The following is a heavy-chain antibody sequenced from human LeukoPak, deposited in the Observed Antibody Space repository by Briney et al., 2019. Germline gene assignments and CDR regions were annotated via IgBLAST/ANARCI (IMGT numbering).Heavy chain of an antibody. V-gene: IGHV3-53*01. J-gene: IGHJ4*02. CDR1: GFTVSSNY. CDR3: AKGALLRFLGYFDY. CDR2: IYSGGST. D-gene: IGHD3-3*01. Sequence: GGSLRLSCAASGFTVSSNYMSWVRQAPGKGLEWVSVIYSGGSTYYADSVKGRFTISRDNSKNTLYLQMNSLRAEDTAVYYCAKGALLRFLGYFDYWGQGTLVTVSS.